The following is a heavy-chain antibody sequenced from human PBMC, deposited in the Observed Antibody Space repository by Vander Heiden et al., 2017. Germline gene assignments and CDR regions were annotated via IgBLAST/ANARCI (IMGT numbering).Heavy chain of an antibody. V-gene: IGHV3-9*01. D-gene: IGHD1-26*01. J-gene: IGHJ6*02. CDR1: GFTFDDSA. CDR3: AKGVQGWELLTNYGMDV. Sequence: EVQLVESGGGLVQPGRSLRLSCAASGFTFDDSAIPRVRQAPGKGLEWVSGIGWNSGSIDYADSMKGRFTITRDNAKNSLYLQMNSLRAEDTALYYCAKGVQGWELLTNYGMDVWGQGTTVTVSS. CDR2: IGWNSGSI.